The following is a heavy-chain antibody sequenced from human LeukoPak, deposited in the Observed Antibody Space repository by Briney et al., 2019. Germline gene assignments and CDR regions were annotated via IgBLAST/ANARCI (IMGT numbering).Heavy chain of an antibody. V-gene: IGHV3-21*01. J-gene: IGHJ5*02. D-gene: IGHD2/OR15-2a*01. CDR3: ARGKTSQNIVTRKTYNWFDP. CDR1: GFTFNSYN. CDR2: ISSSSNYI. Sequence: GGSLRLSCAASGFTFNSYNMNWVRQAPGKGLEWVSSISSSSNYIYYADSVKGRFTISRDNAKNSLYLQMKSLRAEDTAVYYCARGKTSQNIVTRKTYNWFDPWGQGTLVTVSS.